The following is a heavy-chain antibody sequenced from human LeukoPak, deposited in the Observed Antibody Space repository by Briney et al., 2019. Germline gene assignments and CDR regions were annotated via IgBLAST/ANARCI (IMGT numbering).Heavy chain of an antibody. CDR3: ARDNRGYYDSRGYYYGVDY. V-gene: IGHV3-7*01. J-gene: IGHJ4*02. Sequence: GGSLRLSCAASGFTFSSYWMTWVRQAPGKGLVWVANIKQDGSETYYVDSVKGRFTISRDNAKNSLYLQMNRLRAEDTAVYYCARDNRGYYDSRGYYYGVDYWGQGTLVTVSS. CDR2: IKQDGSET. D-gene: IGHD3-22*01. CDR1: GFTFSSYW.